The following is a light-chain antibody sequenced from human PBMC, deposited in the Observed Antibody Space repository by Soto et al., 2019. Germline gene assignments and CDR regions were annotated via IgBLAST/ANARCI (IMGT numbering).Light chain of an antibody. CDR1: QRLXSN. V-gene: IGKV3-11*01. Sequence: IALTKSASTLSLSPGERATLSCRASQRLXSNFDWYQQKPGQAPRLLTYDASTRANGSPASLSGSGSATDFTRTISSRDPDDCDPYYLHQRRKGTSTFGQGTRLEIK. CDR3: HQRRKGTST. J-gene: IGKJ5*01. CDR2: DAS.